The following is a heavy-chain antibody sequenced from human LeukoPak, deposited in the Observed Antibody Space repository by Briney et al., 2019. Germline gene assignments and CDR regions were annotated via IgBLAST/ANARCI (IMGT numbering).Heavy chain of an antibody. CDR3: ARVSGWPKYFQH. J-gene: IGHJ1*01. CDR1: GFTVSSNY. V-gene: IGHV3-53*01. CDR2: IYSGGST. D-gene: IGHD6-19*01. Sequence: GGPLRLSCAASGFTVSSNYMSWVRQAPGKGLEWVSVIYSGGSTYYADSVKGRFTISRDNSKNTLYLQMNSLRAEDTAVYYCARVSGWPKYFQHWGRGTLVTVSS.